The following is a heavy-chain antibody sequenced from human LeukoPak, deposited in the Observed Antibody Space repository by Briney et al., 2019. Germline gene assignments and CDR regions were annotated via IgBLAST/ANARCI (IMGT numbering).Heavy chain of an antibody. CDR1: GGSISSSSYY. Sequence: TSETLSLTCTVSGGSISSSSYYWGWIRHPPGTGLEWIASIYYSGSTYYNPSLKSRVTISVDTSKNQFSLKLSSVTAADTAVYYCARQLGYCSSSSCYADKVDYWGQGTLVTVSS. D-gene: IGHD2-2*01. CDR2: IYYSGST. J-gene: IGHJ4*02. CDR3: ARQLGYCSSSSCYADKVDY. V-gene: IGHV4-39*01.